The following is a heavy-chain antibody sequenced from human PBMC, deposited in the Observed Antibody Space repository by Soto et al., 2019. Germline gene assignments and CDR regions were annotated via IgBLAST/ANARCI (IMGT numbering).Heavy chain of an antibody. CDR3: ARDAKPSSSWYQFDY. CDR2: ISAYNGNT. D-gene: IGHD6-13*01. V-gene: IGHV1-18*01. CDR1: GYTFTSYG. Sequence: ASVKVSCKASGYTFTSYGISWVRQAPGQGLEWMGWISAYNGNTNYAQKLQGRVTMTTDTSTSTAYMELRSLRSDDTAVYYCARDAKPSSSWYQFDYWGQGTLVTVSS. J-gene: IGHJ4*02.